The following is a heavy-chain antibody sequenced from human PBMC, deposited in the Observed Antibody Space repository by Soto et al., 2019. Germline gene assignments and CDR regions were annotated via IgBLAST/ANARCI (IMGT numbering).Heavy chain of an antibody. CDR2: IYYSGST. J-gene: IGHJ6*02. Sequence: QVQLQESGPGLVKPSETLSLTCTVSGGSISSYYWSWIRQPPGKGLEWIGYIYYSGSTNYNPSLKSRVTISVDTSKNQFSLKLSSVTAADTAVYYCASWVGAMDDYYYYYGMDVWGQGTTVTVSS. CDR1: GGSISSYY. D-gene: IGHD1-26*01. V-gene: IGHV4-59*01. CDR3: ASWVGAMDDYYYYYGMDV.